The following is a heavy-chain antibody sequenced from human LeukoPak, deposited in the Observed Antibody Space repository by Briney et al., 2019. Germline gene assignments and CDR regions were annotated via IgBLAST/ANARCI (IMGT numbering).Heavy chain of an antibody. D-gene: IGHD6-6*01. J-gene: IGHJ4*02. CDR1: GFTFSSYW. V-gene: IGHV3-74*01. CDR3: ARGYSSSYRIDY. CDR2: INTDGSST. Sequence: PGGSLRLSCAASGFTFSSYWMHWVRQTPGKGLVWVSRINTDGSSTTYVDSVEGRFTISRDNAKNTLYLQMNSLSAEDTAVYYCARGYSSSYRIDYWGQGTLVTVSS.